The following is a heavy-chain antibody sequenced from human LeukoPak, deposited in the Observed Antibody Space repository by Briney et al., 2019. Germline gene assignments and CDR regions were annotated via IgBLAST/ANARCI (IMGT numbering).Heavy chain of an antibody. J-gene: IGHJ5*02. Sequence: SETLSLTCTVSGGSISSSSYYWGWIRQPPGKGLEWIGSIYYSGSTYYNPSLKSRVTISVDTSKNQFSLKLSSVTAADTAVYYCASRAGTMVRGVIIAGWFGPWGQGTLVTVSS. CDR1: GGSISSSSYY. CDR2: IYYSGST. V-gene: IGHV4-39*01. CDR3: ASRAGTMVRGVIIAGWFGP. D-gene: IGHD3-10*01.